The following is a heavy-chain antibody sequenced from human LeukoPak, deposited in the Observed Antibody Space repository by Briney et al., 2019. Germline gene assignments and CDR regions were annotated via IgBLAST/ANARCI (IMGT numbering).Heavy chain of an antibody. J-gene: IGHJ4*02. CDR3: ARVPRDGVGEEGDY. CDR1: GYTFLSHA. CDR2: VSAGNDNT. V-gene: IGHV1-3*01. Sequence: ASVKVSCKTSGYTFLSHAINWVRQAPGQRLEWIGWVSAGNDNTQYSQKFQGRVTMTRDTSISTVYMELSRLRSDDTAVYYCARVPRDGVGEEGDYWGQGTLVTVSS. D-gene: IGHD3-10*01.